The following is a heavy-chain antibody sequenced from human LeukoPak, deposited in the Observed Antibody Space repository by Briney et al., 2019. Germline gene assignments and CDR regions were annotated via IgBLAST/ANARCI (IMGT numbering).Heavy chain of an antibody. D-gene: IGHD6-13*01. CDR2: IYYSGST. Sequence: SETLSLTCTVSGGSISGYYWSWIRQPPGKGLEWIGYIYYSGSTNYSPSLKSRVTISVDTSKNQFSLKLSSVTAADTAVYYCARGCSAGTPHNWFDPWGQGTLVTVSS. CDR3: ARGCSAGTPHNWFDP. CDR1: GGSISGYY. J-gene: IGHJ5*02. V-gene: IGHV4-59*01.